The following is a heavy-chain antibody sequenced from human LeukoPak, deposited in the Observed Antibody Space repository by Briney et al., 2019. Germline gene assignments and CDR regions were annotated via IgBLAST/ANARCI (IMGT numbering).Heavy chain of an antibody. Sequence: PGGSLRRCCAASGLTFSGYAMRWVRQAPGKGLGWVSTISGSGGSTYYADSVKGRFTISRDNSKNTLYLQMNSLTVEDTAVYYCVGSTDYWGQGTLVTVSS. CDR3: VGSTDY. CDR1: GLTFSGYA. J-gene: IGHJ4*02. V-gene: IGHV3-23*01. D-gene: IGHD3-10*01. CDR2: ISGSGGST.